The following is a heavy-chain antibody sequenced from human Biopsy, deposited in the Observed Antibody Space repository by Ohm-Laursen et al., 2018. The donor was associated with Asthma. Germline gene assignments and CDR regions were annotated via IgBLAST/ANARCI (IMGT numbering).Heavy chain of an antibody. CDR1: GGSITSFY. CDR2: IYYTGSD. Sequence: GTLSLTWTVSGGSITSFYWSWIRQPPGKGLEWLGYIYYTGSDNYNPSLKSRVTISVDTSKNQFSLRLNSVTAADTAVYYCARGPNYHGSGRAPIGMDVWGQGTTVTVSS. J-gene: IGHJ6*02. D-gene: IGHD3-10*01. V-gene: IGHV4-59*01. CDR3: ARGPNYHGSGRAPIGMDV.